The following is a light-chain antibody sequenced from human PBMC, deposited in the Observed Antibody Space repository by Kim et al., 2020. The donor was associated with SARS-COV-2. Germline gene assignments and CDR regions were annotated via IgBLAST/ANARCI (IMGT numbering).Light chain of an antibody. CDR3: QQYGTLPYT. J-gene: IGKJ2*01. CDR2: GAS. Sequence: SPGERATLSCRASHSVASRYLAWYQLKPGQAPRLLIFGASSWAAGVPDRFTGSGSGTDFTLTISSLEPEDFAMYYCQQYGTLPYTFGQGTKVDIK. CDR1: HSVASRY. V-gene: IGKV3-20*01.